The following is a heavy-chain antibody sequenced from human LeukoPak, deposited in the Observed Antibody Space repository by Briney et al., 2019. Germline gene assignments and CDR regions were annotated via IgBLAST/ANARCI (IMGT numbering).Heavy chain of an antibody. V-gene: IGHV1-18*01. J-gene: IGHJ3*02. D-gene: IGHD3-22*01. CDR3: ARDSHYDSRGYYYESALDI. CDR2: ISGNSGNT. CDR1: GYTFSSYG. Sequence: GASVTVSCKASGYTFSSYGVAWVRQAPGQGLEWMGWISGNSGNTNYGQKLQGRLTMTTDTSTSTAYMELRSLRSDDTAVYYCARDSHYDSRGYYYESALDIWGQGTMVSVSS.